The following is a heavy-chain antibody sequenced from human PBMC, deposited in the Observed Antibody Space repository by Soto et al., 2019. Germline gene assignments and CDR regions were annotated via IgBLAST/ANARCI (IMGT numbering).Heavy chain of an antibody. J-gene: IGHJ5*02. CDR2: ISSSSSYI. CDR3: ARGEYYDFWSGYSHSFVWFDP. Sequence: EVQLVESGGGLVKPGGSLRLSCAASGFTFSSYSMNWVRQAPGKGLEWVSSISSSSSYIYYADSVKGRFTISRDNAKNSLYLQMNRLRAEDTAVYYCARGEYYDFWSGYSHSFVWFDPWGQGTLVTVSS. D-gene: IGHD3-3*01. V-gene: IGHV3-21*01. CDR1: GFTFSSYS.